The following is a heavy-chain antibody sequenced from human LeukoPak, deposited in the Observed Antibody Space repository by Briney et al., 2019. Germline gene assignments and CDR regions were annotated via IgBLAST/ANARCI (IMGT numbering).Heavy chain of an antibody. D-gene: IGHD4-23*01. V-gene: IGHV3-21*01. CDR1: GFTFSSYS. CDR3: ARDDYGGNWYFDL. J-gene: IGHJ2*01. CDR2: ISNSRSYI. Sequence: PGGSLRLSCAASGFTFSSYSMNWVRQAPGKGLEWVSSISNSRSYIYYAGSVKGRFTISRDNAKNSLYLQMNSLRAEDTAVYYCARDDYGGNWYFDLWGRGTLVTVSS.